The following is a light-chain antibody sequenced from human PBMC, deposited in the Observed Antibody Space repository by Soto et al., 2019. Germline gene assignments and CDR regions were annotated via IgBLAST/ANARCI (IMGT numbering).Light chain of an antibody. J-gene: IGKJ3*01. CDR3: QQYNNWPPFT. CDR2: GAS. Sequence: EIVMTQSPATLSVSPGERATLSCRASQSVSSNLAWYQQKPGQAPRLLIYGASTRATGIPARFSGSGSGTDFTLTISSLQSEDFAVYNCQQYNNWPPFTFGPGTKVDIK. V-gene: IGKV3-15*01. CDR1: QSVSSN.